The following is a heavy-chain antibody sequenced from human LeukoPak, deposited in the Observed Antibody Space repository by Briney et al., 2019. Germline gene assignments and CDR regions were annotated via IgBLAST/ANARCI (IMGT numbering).Heavy chain of an antibody. CDR1: GGSISSGGYY. J-gene: IGHJ3*02. Sequence: PSETLSLTCTVSGGSISSGGYYWSWIRQHPGKGLEWIGYIYYSGSTYYNPSLKSRVTISVDTSKNQFSLKLSSVTAADTAVYYCAGGSSSYYVVNIWGQGTMVTVSS. D-gene: IGHD6-13*01. V-gene: IGHV4-31*03. CDR2: IYYSGST. CDR3: AGGSSSYYVVNI.